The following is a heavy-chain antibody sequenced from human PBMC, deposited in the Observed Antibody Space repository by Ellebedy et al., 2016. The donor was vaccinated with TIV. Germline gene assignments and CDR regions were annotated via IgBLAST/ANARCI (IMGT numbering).Heavy chain of an antibody. CDR3: AREGGVYYFDY. Sequence: AASVKVSCKASGYTFTSDLIHWVRQAPGQGLEWMGIINPSGGGTGYAQKFQGRVTMTRDTSASTVYMKLSSLRSEDTAVYYCAREGGVYYFDYWGQGTLVTVSS. D-gene: IGHD1-26*01. CDR1: GYTFTSDL. V-gene: IGHV1-46*01. CDR2: INPSGGGT. J-gene: IGHJ4*02.